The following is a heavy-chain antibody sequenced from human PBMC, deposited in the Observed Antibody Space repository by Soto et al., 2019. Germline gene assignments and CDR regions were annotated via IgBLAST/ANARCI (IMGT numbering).Heavy chain of an antibody. CDR1: GGSFRGYY. CDR2: INHSGST. D-gene: IGHD2-8*02. J-gene: IGHJ4*02. Sequence: PSGTLALTSAVYGGSFRGYYWTWIRQPPGTGLEWIGEINHSGSTNYNPSLKSRVTISVDTSKNQFSLKLTSVTAADTAVYYCARDKITGLFDYWGQGTLVTVSS. V-gene: IGHV4-34*01. CDR3: ARDKITGLFDY.